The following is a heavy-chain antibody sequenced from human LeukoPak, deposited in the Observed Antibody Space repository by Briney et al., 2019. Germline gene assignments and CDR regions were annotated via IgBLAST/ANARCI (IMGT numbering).Heavy chain of an antibody. V-gene: IGHV3-74*01. CDR2: ILNDGTTT. CDR1: GFTFSNYW. J-gene: IGHJ4*02. Sequence: GGSLRLSCEASGFTFSNYWMHWVRQAPGKGLVWVSRILNDGTTTSYADSVKGRFTISRDNAKNTLYLQMNSLRAEDTAVYYCACAMKGPIDYWGQGILVTVSS. CDR3: ACAMKGPIDY.